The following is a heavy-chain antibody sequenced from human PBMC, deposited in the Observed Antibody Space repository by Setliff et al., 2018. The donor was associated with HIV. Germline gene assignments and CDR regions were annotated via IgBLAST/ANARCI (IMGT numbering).Heavy chain of an antibody. CDR3: ARGQTTTTLSTLRGRAFEL. V-gene: IGHV4-34*01. J-gene: IGHJ3*01. CDR1: GGSFSGYY. Sequence: ETLSLTCAVYGGSFSGYYWTWIRQCPGKGLEWFGEINQSGITNYNPSLKSRLTISVDTSKNQFSLRLTSVTAADTAIYFCARGQTTTTLSTLRGRAFELWGKVTVFTVAS. D-gene: IGHD4-4*01. CDR2: INQSGIT.